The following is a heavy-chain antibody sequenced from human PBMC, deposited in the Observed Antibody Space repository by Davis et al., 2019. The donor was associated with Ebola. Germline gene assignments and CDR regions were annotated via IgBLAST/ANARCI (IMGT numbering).Heavy chain of an antibody. J-gene: IGHJ6*02. CDR1: GGTFSSYA. Sequence: AASVKVSCKASGGTFSSYALSWVRQAPGQGLEWMGGIIPIFGAANYAQKFQGRVTITADESTSIAYMELSSLRSEDTAVYYCARGGGRSIVGASTGTYYYYGMDVWGQGTTVTVSS. D-gene: IGHD1-26*01. V-gene: IGHV1-69*13. CDR2: IIPIFGAA. CDR3: ARGGGRSIVGASTGTYYYYGMDV.